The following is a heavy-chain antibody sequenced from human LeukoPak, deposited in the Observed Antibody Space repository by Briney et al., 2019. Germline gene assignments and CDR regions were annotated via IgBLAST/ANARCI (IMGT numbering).Heavy chain of an antibody. CDR1: GFTFDDYA. CDR2: ISVDGGST. Sequence: GGSLRLSCAASGFTFDDYAMHWVRQAPGKGLEWVSLISVDGGSTYYADSVKGRFPISRDNSKNSLYLQMNSLRTDDTPLYYCAKAPATMIVVAVAFDIWGQGTMVTVSS. D-gene: IGHD3-22*01. J-gene: IGHJ3*02. CDR3: AKAPATMIVVAVAFDI. V-gene: IGHV3-43*02.